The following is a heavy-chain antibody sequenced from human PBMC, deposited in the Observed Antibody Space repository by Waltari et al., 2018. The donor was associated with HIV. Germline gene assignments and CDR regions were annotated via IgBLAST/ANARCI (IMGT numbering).Heavy chain of an antibody. CDR2: IFHSGSA. CDR1: VYPITSGYH. D-gene: IGHD3-3*01. Sequence: QVQLQESGPGLVKPSETLSLTCGVSVYPITSGYHWGWIRQPPGMGLEWIGSIFHSGSAYYNPPLRSRVTISVDTSKNQFSLKLNSVTAADTAVYFCARSEGAQTATIFDRWGQGTLVTVSS. V-gene: IGHV4-38-2*01. J-gene: IGHJ4*02. CDR3: ARSEGAQTATIFDR.